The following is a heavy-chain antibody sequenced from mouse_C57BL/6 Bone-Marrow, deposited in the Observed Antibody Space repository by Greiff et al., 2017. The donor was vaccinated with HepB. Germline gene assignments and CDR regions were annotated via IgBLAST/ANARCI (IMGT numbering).Heavy chain of an antibody. Sequence: VQLQQSGAELVRPGASVKLSCTASGFNIKDDYMHWVKQRPEQGLEWIGWIDPENGDTEYASKFQGKATITADTSSNTAYLQLSSLTSEDTAVYYCTEWGYYGSSYCWYFDVWGTGTTVTVSS. CDR1: GFNIKDDY. J-gene: IGHJ1*03. V-gene: IGHV14-4*01. CDR2: IDPENGDT. D-gene: IGHD1-1*01. CDR3: TEWGYYGSSYCWYFDV.